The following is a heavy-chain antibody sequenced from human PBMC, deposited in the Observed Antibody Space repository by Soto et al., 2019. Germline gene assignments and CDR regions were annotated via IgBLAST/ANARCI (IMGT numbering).Heavy chain of an antibody. Sequence: QVQLVESGGGVVQPGGSLRLSCAASAFTFSRYGMHWVRQAPGKGLQWVGVIWSDGSNQRYAESVKGRFTISRDNSKNTLYLQMNSLRAEDTAVYYCARERTFGENNHNYMDVWGTGITVTVSS. D-gene: IGHD3-10*01. CDR1: AFTFSRYG. CDR3: ARERTFGENNHNYMDV. V-gene: IGHV3-33*01. CDR2: IWSDGSNQ. J-gene: IGHJ6*03.